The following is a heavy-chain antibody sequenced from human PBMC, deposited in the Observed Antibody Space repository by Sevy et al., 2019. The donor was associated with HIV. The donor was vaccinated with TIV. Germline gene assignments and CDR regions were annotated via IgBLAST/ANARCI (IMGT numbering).Heavy chain of an antibody. V-gene: IGHV4-39*02. CDR2: IYYRGNT. CDR3: ARRAYGSSHYFDY. J-gene: IGHJ4*02. D-gene: IGHD6-13*01. Sequence: SETLSLTCSVSGDSITSSSYYWGWIRQPPGKGLEWIGIIYYRGNTYYNPSLKSRVTIFVDTSKNHFSLKLTSETAADTAFYYCARRAYGSSHYFDYWGQGTLVTVSS. CDR1: GDSITSSSYY.